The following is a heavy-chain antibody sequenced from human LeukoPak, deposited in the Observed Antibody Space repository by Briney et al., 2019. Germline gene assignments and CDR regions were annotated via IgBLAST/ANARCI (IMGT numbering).Heavy chain of an antibody. CDR3: ARDGGWYSGYDGPFDY. CDR1: GYTFTSYY. Sequence: ASVKVSCKASGYTFTSYYMHWVRQAPGQGLEGVGWINPNSGGTNYAQKFQGRVTMTRDTSISTAYMALSRLRSDDTAVYYCARDGGWYSGYDGPFDYWGQGTLVTVSS. V-gene: IGHV1-2*02. J-gene: IGHJ4*02. CDR2: INPNSGGT. D-gene: IGHD5-12*01.